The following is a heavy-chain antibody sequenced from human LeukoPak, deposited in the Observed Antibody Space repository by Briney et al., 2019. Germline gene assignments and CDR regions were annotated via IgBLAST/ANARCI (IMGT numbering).Heavy chain of an antibody. Sequence: SSVKVSCKASGGTFSSYAISWVRQAPGQGLEWMGGIITIFGTANYAQKCQGRVTITADESTSTAYMELSSLRSEDTAVYYCARERGSTGYYKPYYFVYWGQGTLVTVSS. D-gene: IGHD3-9*01. CDR1: GGTFSSYA. J-gene: IGHJ4*02. CDR3: ARERGSTGYYKPYYFVY. V-gene: IGHV1-69*01. CDR2: IITIFGTA.